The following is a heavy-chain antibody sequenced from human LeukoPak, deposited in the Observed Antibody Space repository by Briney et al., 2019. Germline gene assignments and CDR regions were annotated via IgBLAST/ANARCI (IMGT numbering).Heavy chain of an antibody. V-gene: IGHV4-39*07. CDR1: GGSISSSSYY. CDR2: IYYSGST. Sequence: SETLSLTCTVSGGSISSSSYYWGWIRQPPGKGLEWIGSIYYSGSTYYNPSLKSRVTISVDTSKNQFSLKLSSVTAADTAVYYCARSRYYYYYYMDVWGKGTTVTVSS. J-gene: IGHJ6*03. D-gene: IGHD2-2*01. CDR3: ARSRYYYYYYMDV.